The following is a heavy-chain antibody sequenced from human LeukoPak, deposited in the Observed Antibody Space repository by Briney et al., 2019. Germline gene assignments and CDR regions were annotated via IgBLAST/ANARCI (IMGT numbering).Heavy chain of an antibody. CDR1: GFXFSSYD. D-gene: IGHD3-22*01. Sequence: GGSLRLSCAASGFXFSSYDIHWVRQATGKGLEWVSAIGTGGDLYYTGSVKGRFTISRENAKNSLYLQMNSLRAGDTAVYYCARGHHYDSSGYYTGDAFDIWGHGTMVTVSS. V-gene: IGHV3-13*01. J-gene: IGHJ3*02. CDR2: IGTGGDL. CDR3: ARGHHYDSSGYYTGDAFDI.